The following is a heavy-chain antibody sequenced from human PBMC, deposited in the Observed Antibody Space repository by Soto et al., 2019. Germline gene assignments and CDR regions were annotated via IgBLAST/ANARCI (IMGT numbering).Heavy chain of an antibody. D-gene: IGHD6-13*01. Sequence: ASVKVSGKASGYTFTSYGISCVRQAPGQGLEWMGWISAYNGNTNYAQKLQGRVTMTTDTSTSTAYMELRSLRSDDTAVYYCARDRIAAADYNWFDPWGQGTLVT. V-gene: IGHV1-18*01. CDR2: ISAYNGNT. CDR3: ARDRIAAADYNWFDP. CDR1: GYTFTSYG. J-gene: IGHJ5*02.